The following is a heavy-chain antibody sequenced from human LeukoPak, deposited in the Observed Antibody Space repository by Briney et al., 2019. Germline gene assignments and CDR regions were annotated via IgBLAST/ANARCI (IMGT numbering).Heavy chain of an antibody. Sequence: PGGSLRLSCAASGFSFSSYEMNWVRQAPGKGLEWVAYISSSGSTIYYADSVKGRFTISRDNAKNSLYLQMNSLRAEDTAVYYCARGGSDGAYWGQGTLVTVSS. V-gene: IGHV3-48*03. J-gene: IGHJ4*02. D-gene: IGHD1-26*01. CDR2: ISSSGSTI. CDR1: GFSFSSYE. CDR3: ARGGSDGAY.